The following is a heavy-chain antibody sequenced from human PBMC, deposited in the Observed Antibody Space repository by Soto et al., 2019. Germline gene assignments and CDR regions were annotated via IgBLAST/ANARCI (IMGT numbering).Heavy chain of an antibody. CDR1: GFTFSSYA. Sequence: EVPLLESGGGLVQPGGSLRLSCAASGFTFSSYAMTWVRQTPGKGLEWVSSISASGGATYYTDSVKGRFTISRDNSDNILYLQMNSLRAEDAALYYCAKRGAVTGIVRPDFDYWGQGILVTVSS. V-gene: IGHV3-23*01. J-gene: IGHJ4*02. CDR3: AKRGAVTGIVRPDFDY. CDR2: ISASGGAT. D-gene: IGHD6-19*01.